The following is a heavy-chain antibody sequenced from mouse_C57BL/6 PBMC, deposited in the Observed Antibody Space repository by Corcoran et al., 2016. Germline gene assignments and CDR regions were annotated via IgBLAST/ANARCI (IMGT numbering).Heavy chain of an antibody. CDR3: KGGYDYDEGY. J-gene: IGHJ2*01. Sequence: EVQLQQSGPELVKPGASVKISCKASGYTFTSYVMHWVKQKPGQGLEWIGYIYPYNDGTKYNEKFKGKATLTSDKSSSTAYMELSRLTSEDSAVYYSKGGYDYDEGYWGQGTTLTVSS. D-gene: IGHD2-4*01. V-gene: IGHV1S136*01. CDR2: IYPYNDGT. CDR1: GYTFTSYV.